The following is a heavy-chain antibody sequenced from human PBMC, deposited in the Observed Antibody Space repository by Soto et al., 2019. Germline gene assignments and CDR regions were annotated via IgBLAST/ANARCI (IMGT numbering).Heavy chain of an antibody. CDR1: GYTFTSYY. Sequence: GASVKVSCKASGYTFTSYYMHWVRQAPGQGLEWMGIINPSGGSTSYAQKFQGRVTMTRDTSTSTVYMELSSLRSEDTAVYYCARDGLGHYDFWSGYYKNWFDPWGQGTLVTVS. CDR3: ARDGLGHYDFWSGYYKNWFDP. V-gene: IGHV1-46*01. J-gene: IGHJ5*02. CDR2: INPSGGST. D-gene: IGHD3-3*01.